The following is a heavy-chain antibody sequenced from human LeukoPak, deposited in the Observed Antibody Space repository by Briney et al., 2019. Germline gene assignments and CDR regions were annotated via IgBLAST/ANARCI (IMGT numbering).Heavy chain of an antibody. D-gene: IGHD4/OR15-4a*01. Sequence: GGSLRLSCAASAFTFSNYAMSWVRQAPGKGLEWVSGINWNGGSTGYADSVKGRFTISRDNAKNSLYLQMNSLRAEDTALYYCAREGYGGPFLWYFDLWGRGTLVTVSS. CDR1: AFTFSNYA. V-gene: IGHV3-20*04. J-gene: IGHJ2*01. CDR3: AREGYGGPFLWYFDL. CDR2: INWNGGST.